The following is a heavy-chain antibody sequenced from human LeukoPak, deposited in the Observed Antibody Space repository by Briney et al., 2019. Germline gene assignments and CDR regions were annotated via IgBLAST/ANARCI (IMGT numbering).Heavy chain of an antibody. V-gene: IGHV1-69*05. Sequence: SVKVSCKASGGTFSSYAISWVRQAPGQGLEWMGGIIPIFGTANYAQKFQGRVTITTDESTSTAYMELSSPRSEDTAVYYCARSSGYYYVSYFDYWGQGTLVTVSS. D-gene: IGHD3-22*01. J-gene: IGHJ4*02. CDR2: IIPIFGTA. CDR1: GGTFSSYA. CDR3: ARSSGYYYVSYFDY.